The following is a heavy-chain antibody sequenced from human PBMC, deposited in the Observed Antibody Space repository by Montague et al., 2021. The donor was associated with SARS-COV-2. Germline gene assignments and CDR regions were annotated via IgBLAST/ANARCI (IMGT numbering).Heavy chain of an antibody. CDR2: IRSKAYGGTT. CDR3: AAGLFYFDY. V-gene: IGHV3-49*03. Sequence: SLRLSCAGSGFTFGDYAISWIRQTPGKGLEWVGFIRSKAYGGTTQYAASAEGKFTISRDDSKSIAYLQINSLKSDDTALYYVAAGLFYFDYWGQGALVTVSS. J-gene: IGHJ4*02. CDR1: GFTFGDYA. D-gene: IGHD6-13*01.